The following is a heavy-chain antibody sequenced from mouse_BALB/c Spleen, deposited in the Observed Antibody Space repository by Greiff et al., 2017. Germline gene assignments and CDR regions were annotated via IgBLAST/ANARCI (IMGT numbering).Heavy chain of an antibody. J-gene: IGHJ4*01. V-gene: IGHV1-69*02. Sequence: QVQLQQPGAELVRPGASVKLSCKASGYTFTSYWINWVKQRPGQGLDWIGYINPYNDYTSYNQKFKGKATLTVDKSSSTAYMELSSLTSEDSAVYYCARSTMITTEAMDYWGQGTSVTVSS. D-gene: IGHD2-4*01. CDR3: ARSTMITTEAMDY. CDR2: INPYNDYT. CDR1: GYTFTSYW.